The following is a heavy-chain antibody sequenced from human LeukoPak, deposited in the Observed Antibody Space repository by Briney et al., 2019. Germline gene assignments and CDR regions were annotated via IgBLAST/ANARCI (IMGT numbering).Heavy chain of an antibody. D-gene: IGHD2-2*01. Sequence: GGSLRLSCAASGFTFTTYGMNWVRQAPGKGPEWVSSISGGSSYIYYADSLKGRFTISRDDAKNSLYLQMNSLRDEDTAVYYCARYCGSSRCPFYYHMDVWGKGTTVTVSS. CDR1: GFTFTTYG. V-gene: IGHV3-21*01. J-gene: IGHJ6*03. CDR2: ISGGSSYI. CDR3: ARYCGSSRCPFYYHMDV.